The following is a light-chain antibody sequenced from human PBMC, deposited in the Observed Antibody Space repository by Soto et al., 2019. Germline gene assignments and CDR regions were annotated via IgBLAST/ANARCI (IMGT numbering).Light chain of an antibody. Sequence: DIQMTQSPSSLSASIGDTVTITCRASQSSASFLTWLQLKPGKAPKLLISDTSTLQSGVPSRFSGGGSGTEFTLTIRSLQPEDSALYFCLQDYSPLLAFGAGTRVEIK. CDR1: QSSASF. V-gene: IGKV1-39*01. J-gene: IGKJ4*01. CDR3: LQDYSPLLA. CDR2: DTS.